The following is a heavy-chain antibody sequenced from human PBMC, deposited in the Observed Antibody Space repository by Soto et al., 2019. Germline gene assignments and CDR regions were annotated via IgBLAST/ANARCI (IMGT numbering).Heavy chain of an antibody. CDR1: GGTFSSYT. CDR2: IIPILGIA. V-gene: IGHV1-69*08. J-gene: IGHJ6*02. Sequence: QVQLVQSGAEVKKPGSSVKISCKASGGTFSSYTISWVRQAPGQGLEWMGRIIPILGIANYAQKFQGRVTITADKSTSTAYMELSSLRSADTAVYYCARDAGTGGSNGMDVWGQGTTATVSS. D-gene: IGHD6-13*01. CDR3: ARDAGTGGSNGMDV.